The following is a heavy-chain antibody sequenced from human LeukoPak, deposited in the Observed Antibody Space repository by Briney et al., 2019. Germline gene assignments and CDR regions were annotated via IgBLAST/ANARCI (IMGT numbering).Heavy chain of an antibody. V-gene: IGHV4-4*02. CDR1: GGSISSSNW. D-gene: IGHD4-17*01. CDR3: ARDSTPDTVTTNWFDP. J-gene: IGHJ5*02. CDR2: IYHSGST. Sequence: SGTLSLTCAVSGGSISSSNWWSWVRQPPGKGLEWIGEIYHSGSTNYNPSLKSRVTISVDKSKNQFSLKLSPVTAADTAVYYCARDSTPDTVTTNWFDPWGQGTLVTVSS.